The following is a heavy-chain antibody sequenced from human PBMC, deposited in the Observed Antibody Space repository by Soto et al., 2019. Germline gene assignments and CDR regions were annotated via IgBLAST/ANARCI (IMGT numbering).Heavy chain of an antibody. J-gene: IGHJ3*02. Sequence: PSETLSLTCTVSGGSVSSGSYYWSWIRQPPGKGLEWIGYIYYSGSTNYNPSLKSRVTISVDTSENQFSLKLSSVTAADTAVYYCARALGENAFDIWGQGTMVTVSS. CDR2: IYYSGST. V-gene: IGHV4-61*01. D-gene: IGHD3-16*01. CDR3: ARALGENAFDI. CDR1: GGSVSSGSYY.